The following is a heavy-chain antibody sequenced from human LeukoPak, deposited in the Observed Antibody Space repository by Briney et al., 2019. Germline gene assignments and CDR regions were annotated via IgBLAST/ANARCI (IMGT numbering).Heavy chain of an antibody. Sequence: PGGSLRLSCAASGFTFRNSAMSWVRQAPGKGLEWVSTISCSGVGIYYADSVKGRFTISRDNFKNTLYLQMNSLRAEDTAVYYCAKNNCNDLPFVDDWGQGTLVTVSS. V-gene: IGHV3-23*01. J-gene: IGHJ4*02. CDR2: ISCSGVGI. CDR3: AKNNCNDLPFVDD. CDR1: GFTFRNSA. D-gene: IGHD1-20*01.